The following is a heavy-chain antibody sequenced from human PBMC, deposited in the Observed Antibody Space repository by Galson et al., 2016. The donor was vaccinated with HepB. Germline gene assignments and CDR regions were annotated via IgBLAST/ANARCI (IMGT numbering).Heavy chain of an antibody. D-gene: IGHD6-13*01. CDR2: ITGSGDNT. CDR3: AKVSHNTSSWFLGTIDY. J-gene: IGHJ4*02. Sequence: SLRLSCAASGFAFNTYAMSWVRQVPEKGLEWVSAITGSGDNTYYADSVKGRFAISRDHSKNTLYLQMNSLRAEDAAVYYCAKVSHNTSSWFLGTIDYWGQGTLVTVSS. V-gene: IGHV3-23*01. CDR1: GFAFNTYA.